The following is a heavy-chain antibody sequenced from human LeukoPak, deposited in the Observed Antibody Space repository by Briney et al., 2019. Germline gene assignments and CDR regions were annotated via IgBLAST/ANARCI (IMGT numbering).Heavy chain of an antibody. Sequence: SETLSLTCTVSGGSISSYYWSWIRQPPGKGLEWLGYIYYGGSTNYNPSLKSRVTISVDTSKNQFSLKLSSVTAADTAVYYCARLSGGDYDILTGYLPHLDVWGQGTTVTVSS. CDR1: GGSISSYY. D-gene: IGHD3-9*01. V-gene: IGHV4-59*08. J-gene: IGHJ6*02. CDR3: ARLSGGDYDILTGYLPHLDV. CDR2: IYYGGST.